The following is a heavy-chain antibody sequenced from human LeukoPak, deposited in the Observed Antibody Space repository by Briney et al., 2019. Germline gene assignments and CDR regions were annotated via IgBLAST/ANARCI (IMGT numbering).Heavy chain of an antibody. D-gene: IGHD1-14*01. CDR3: AKGRGTTRYYYYYYYMDV. J-gene: IGHJ6*03. CDR1: GFTFSSYG. V-gene: IGHV3-23*01. CDR2: ISGSGGST. Sequence: PGGSLRLSCAASGFTFSSYGMSWVRQAPGKGLEWVSAISGSGGSTYYADSVKGRFTISRDNSKNTLYLQMSSLRAEDTAVYYCAKGRGTTRYYYYYYYMDVWGKGTTVTISS.